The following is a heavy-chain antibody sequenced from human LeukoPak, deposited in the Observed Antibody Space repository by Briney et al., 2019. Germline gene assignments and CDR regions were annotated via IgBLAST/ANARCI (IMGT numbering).Heavy chain of an antibody. CDR2: IIPIFGTA. CDR1: GGTFSSYA. J-gene: IGHJ3*02. V-gene: IGHV1-69*13. CDR3: ARPSAGYCSSTSCYGDAFDI. D-gene: IGHD2-2*01. Sequence: SVKVSCTASGGTFSSYAISWVRQAPGQGLEWMGGIIPIFGTANYAQKFQGRVTITADESTSTAYMELSSLRSEDTAVYYCARPSAGYCSSTSCYGDAFDIWGQGTMVTVSS.